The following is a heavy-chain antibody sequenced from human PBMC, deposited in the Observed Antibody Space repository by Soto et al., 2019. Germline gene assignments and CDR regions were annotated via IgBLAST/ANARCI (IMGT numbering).Heavy chain of an antibody. CDR2: IYYSGST. CDR3: ARDSKIFGVAGNYYYYYMDV. V-gene: IGHV4-31*03. CDR1: GGSISSGGYY. J-gene: IGHJ6*03. Sequence: QVQLQESGPGLVKPSQTLSLTCTVSGGSISSGGYYWSWIRQHPGKGLEWIGYIYYSGSTYYNPSLTSRFTISVDTTKDQFSLKLSSVTAADTAVYYCARDSKIFGVAGNYYYYYMDVWGKGTTVTVSS. D-gene: IGHD3-3*01.